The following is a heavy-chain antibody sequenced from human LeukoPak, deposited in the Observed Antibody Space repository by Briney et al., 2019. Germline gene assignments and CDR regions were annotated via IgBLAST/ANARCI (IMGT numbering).Heavy chain of an antibody. V-gene: IGHV3-23*01. CDR2: ISGGGGST. Sequence: PGGSLRLSCAASGFTFTSYSMNWVRQAPGKGLEWVSTISGGGGSTYYADSVKGRFTISRDNSKNTLHLQMNSLRAEDTAVYNCAQPRYDSSGYYYGYWGQGTLVTVSS. J-gene: IGHJ4*02. CDR3: AQPRYDSSGYYYGY. CDR1: GFTFTSYS. D-gene: IGHD3-22*01.